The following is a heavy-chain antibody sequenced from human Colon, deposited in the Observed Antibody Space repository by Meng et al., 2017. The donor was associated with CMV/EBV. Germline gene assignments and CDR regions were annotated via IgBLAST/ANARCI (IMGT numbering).Heavy chain of an antibody. CDR1: GDSIGSSDYY. D-gene: IGHD3-16*01. J-gene: IGHJ4*02. V-gene: IGHV4-39*07. CDR3: ARDRLGGIDY. CDR2: VYYGGST. Sequence: SETLSLTCSVSGDSIGSSDYYWGWIRQSPGKGLEWIGTVYYGGSTYYNPSLKSRVTISLDTSRTQFSLKLSSVSAADTAIYYCARDRLGGIDYWGQGTLVTVSS.